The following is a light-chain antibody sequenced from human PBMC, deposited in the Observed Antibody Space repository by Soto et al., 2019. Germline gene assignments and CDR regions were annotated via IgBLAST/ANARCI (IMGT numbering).Light chain of an antibody. CDR3: QQYTDWFSIT. Sequence: EIGLTQSPGTLSLSPGERAALSCRASQSVSSKLAWYRQRPGQAPRLVIYDTSTRATGVPARFSGSGSGTEFTLTISSLQSEDFGVYYGQQYTDWFSITFGQGTRLEIK. J-gene: IGKJ5*01. CDR1: QSVSSK. V-gene: IGKV3-15*01. CDR2: DTS.